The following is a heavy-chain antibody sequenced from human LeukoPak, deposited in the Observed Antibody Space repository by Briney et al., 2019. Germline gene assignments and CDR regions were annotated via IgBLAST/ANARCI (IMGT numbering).Heavy chain of an antibody. D-gene: IGHD3-10*01. CDR1: GGSISSYY. CDR2: IYYSGST. Sequence: SDTLSLICTVSGGSISSYYWSWIRQPPGKGLEWIGYIYYSGSTNYNPSLKSRVTISVDTSKNQFSLKLSSVTAADTAVYYCASRITMVRGFEPWGQGTLVTLSS. CDR3: ASRITMVRGFEP. J-gene: IGHJ5*02. V-gene: IGHV4-59*07.